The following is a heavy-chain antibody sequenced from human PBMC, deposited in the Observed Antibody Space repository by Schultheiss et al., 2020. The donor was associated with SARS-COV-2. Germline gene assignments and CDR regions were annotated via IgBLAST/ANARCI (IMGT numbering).Heavy chain of an antibody. J-gene: IGHJ4*02. V-gene: IGHV4-61*01. D-gene: IGHD4-17*01. CDR1: GGSASSGSYY. Sequence: SETLSLTCTVSGGSASSGSYYWSWIRQPPGKALEWIGYIYYSGSTNLKPSLKSRVTMSVDTSKNQFSLKLGSVTAADTAVYYCARRGDYGDYGEYLGQGTLVTVSS. CDR2: IYYSGST. CDR3: ARRGDYGDYGEY.